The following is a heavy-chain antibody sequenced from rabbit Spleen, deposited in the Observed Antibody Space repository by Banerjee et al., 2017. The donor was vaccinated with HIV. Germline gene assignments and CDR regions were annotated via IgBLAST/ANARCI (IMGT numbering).Heavy chain of an antibody. CDR1: GFDFSSYG. CDR3: ARGPPYAGYAGYGYVYLNL. V-gene: IGHV1S7*01. Sequence: QLKESGGGLVQPGGSLKLSCKASGFDFSSYGVSWVRQAPGKGLEWIGYIDPIFGSTYCASWVNGRFTISSHNAQNTLYLQLNSLTAADTATYFCARGPPYAGYAGYGYVYLNLWGPGTLVTVS. J-gene: IGHJ4*01. CDR2: IDPIFGST. D-gene: IGHD6-1*01.